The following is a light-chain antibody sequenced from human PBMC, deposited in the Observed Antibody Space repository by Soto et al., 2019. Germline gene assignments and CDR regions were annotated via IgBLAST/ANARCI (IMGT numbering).Light chain of an antibody. CDR1: SSDVWSFNF. J-gene: IGLJ1*01. V-gene: IGLV2-23*02. CDR3: CSDAGSSSYV. Sequence: ALTQPASVSGSPGQSITISCTRPSSDVWSFNFVSWYQQHPDKAPQVLIYEVTKRPPGVSNRFSGSKSGNTASLTISGLQADDEADYYCCSDAGSSSYVFGTGTKLTVL. CDR2: EVT.